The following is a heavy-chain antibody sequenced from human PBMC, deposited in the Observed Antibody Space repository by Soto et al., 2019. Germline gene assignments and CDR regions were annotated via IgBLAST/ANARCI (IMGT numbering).Heavy chain of an antibody. V-gene: IGHV3-30*02. Sequence: GESLRHPCTASGFTFGAHGIRCVRQARCRGLEWLGIIWYDGSNKYYADSVKGRFTISRDNSKNTLYLQMNSLRAEDTAVYYCAKGGWRLRYFDWLSTAGHYYGMDVWGQGTTVTVSS. J-gene: IGHJ6*02. CDR3: AKGGWRLRYFDWLSTAGHYYGMDV. D-gene: IGHD3-9*01. CDR2: IWYDGSNK. CDR1: GFTFGAHG.